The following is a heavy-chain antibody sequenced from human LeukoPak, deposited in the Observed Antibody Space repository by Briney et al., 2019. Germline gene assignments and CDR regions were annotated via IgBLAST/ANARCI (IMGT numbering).Heavy chain of an antibody. CDR1: GYSFPSYG. J-gene: IGHJ1*01. CDR3: ATLWTDLRYCSGTSCSEGKYFEH. CDR2: ISAYNGNT. D-gene: IGHD2-2*01. Sequence: GASVKVSCTTSGYSFPSYGISWVRQAPGQGLEWTGWISAYNGNTNYAQKVQGRITMTTDTSTSTAYMELKSLRSDDTAVYYCATLWTDLRYCSGTSCSEGKYFEHWGQGTLITVSS. V-gene: IGHV1-18*04.